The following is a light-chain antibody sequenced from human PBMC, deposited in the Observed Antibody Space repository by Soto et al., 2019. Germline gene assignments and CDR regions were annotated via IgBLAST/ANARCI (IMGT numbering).Light chain of an antibody. J-gene: IGLJ2*01. CDR3: QSYDISLVGLI. Sequence: QSVLTQPPSVTGAPGQRVTISCTGNNSNIGAGYPVHWYQQFPGTAPKLLIYANTNRPSGVPDRFSGSKSGTSASLAITGLQAEDEADFYCQSYDISLVGLIFGGGTKLTVL. CDR1: NSNIGAGYP. CDR2: ANT. V-gene: IGLV1-40*01.